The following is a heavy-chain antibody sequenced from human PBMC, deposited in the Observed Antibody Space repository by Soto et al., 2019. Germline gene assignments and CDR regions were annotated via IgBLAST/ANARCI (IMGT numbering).Heavy chain of an antibody. V-gene: IGHV4-4*02. CDR2: IYQSGST. Sequence: QVQLQESGPGLVKPSGTLSLTCAVSSGSISSGHWWNWVRQPPGKGLEWIGEIYQSGSTHYNPSLXXRVTVSVDKSMNQFSLKLTSVTAADTAVYYCATNSYYSLGVWGQGTTVTVSS. CDR3: ATNSYYSLGV. J-gene: IGHJ6*02. CDR1: SGSISSGHW.